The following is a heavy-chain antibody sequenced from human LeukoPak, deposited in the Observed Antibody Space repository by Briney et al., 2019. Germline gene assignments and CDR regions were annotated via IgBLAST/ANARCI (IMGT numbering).Heavy chain of an antibody. J-gene: IGHJ4*02. Sequence: SETLSLTCAVYGGSFSGYYWSWIRQPPGKGLEWIGEINHSGSTNYNPSLKSRVTISVDTSKNQFSLKLSSVTAADTAVYYCASYSGSYYYFDYWGQGTLVTVSS. CDR3: ASYSGSYYYFDY. CDR1: GGSFSGYY. V-gene: IGHV4-34*01. CDR2: INHSGST. D-gene: IGHD1-26*01.